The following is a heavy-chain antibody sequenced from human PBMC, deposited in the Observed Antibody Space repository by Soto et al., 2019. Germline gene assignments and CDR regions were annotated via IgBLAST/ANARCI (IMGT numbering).Heavy chain of an antibody. CDR3: ETRTNTLPH. Sequence: EVHLVESGGGLVQPGGSLRLSCAASRFAVSDNYMSWVRQAPGKGLEFVSLIYSGGTTSYADSVKGRFTICRDNSKNTLYLQMNNLRAEDTAVYDCETRTNTLPHWGQGTMVTVSS. CDR2: IYSGGTT. V-gene: IGHV3-66*01. J-gene: IGHJ4*02. D-gene: IGHD5-12*01. CDR1: RFAVSDNY.